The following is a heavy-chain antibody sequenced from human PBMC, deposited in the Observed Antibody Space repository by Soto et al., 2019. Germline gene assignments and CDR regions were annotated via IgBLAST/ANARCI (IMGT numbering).Heavy chain of an antibody. V-gene: IGHV3-23*01. CDR3: AKDDLPFYDSSGYYYVWYFDL. D-gene: IGHD3-22*01. CDR2: ISVSGGRT. CDR1: GFTFSSYA. Sequence: EVQLLESGGGLVQPGGSLRLSCAASGFTFSSYAMSWVRQAPGRGLEWASAISVSGGRTYYADSGKGRFTISRDNSKNTLYLQMNSLRAEDTAVYYCAKDDLPFYDSSGYYYVWYFDLWGRGTLVTVSS. J-gene: IGHJ2*01.